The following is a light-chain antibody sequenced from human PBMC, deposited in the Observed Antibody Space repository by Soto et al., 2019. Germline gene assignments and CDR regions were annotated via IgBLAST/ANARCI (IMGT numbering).Light chain of an antibody. V-gene: IGKV3-15*01. CDR1: QSVRSN. CDR2: GAS. J-gene: IGKJ4*01. Sequence: EVVMTQSPATLSVSPGERVTLSCRASQSVRSNLAWYQQKPGQSPRLLIYGASTRATGTPARFSGSGSGTDFTLTISSLQPEDFATYYCQQANSFPLTLGGGTKVDIK. CDR3: QQANSFPLT.